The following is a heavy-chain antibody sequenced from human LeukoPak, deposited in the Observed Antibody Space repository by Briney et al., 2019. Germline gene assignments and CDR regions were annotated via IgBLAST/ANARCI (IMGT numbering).Heavy chain of an antibody. CDR3: ARDGIPYCSSTSCYAGYYGMDV. J-gene: IGHJ6*02. D-gene: IGHD2-2*01. Sequence: GASVKVSCKASGYTFTGYYMHWVRQAPGQGLEWMGWISAYNGNTNYAQKLQGRVTMTTDTSTSTAYMELRSLRSDDTAVYYCARDGIPYCSSTSCYAGYYGMDVWGQGTTVTVSS. CDR2: ISAYNGNT. CDR1: GYTFTGYY. V-gene: IGHV1-18*04.